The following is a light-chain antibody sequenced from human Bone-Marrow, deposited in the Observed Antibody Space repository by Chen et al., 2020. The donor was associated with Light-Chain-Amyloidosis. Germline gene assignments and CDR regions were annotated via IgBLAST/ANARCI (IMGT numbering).Light chain of an antibody. CDR2: RDT. V-gene: IGLV3-25*03. CDR1: DLPTKY. CDR3: QSADSSGTYEVI. J-gene: IGLJ2*01. Sequence: SYELTPPPSVSVSPAQTARITCSGDDLPTKYAYCYQQKPGQAPVLVIHRDTERPSGISERFSGSSSGTTATLTISGVQAEDEADYHCQSADSSGTYEVIFGGGTKLTVL.